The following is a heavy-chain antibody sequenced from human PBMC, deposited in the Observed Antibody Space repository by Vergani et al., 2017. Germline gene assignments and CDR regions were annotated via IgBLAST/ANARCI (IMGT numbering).Heavy chain of an antibody. CDR2: LCPSGST. Sequence: QVQMQESGPELVKTSETLSLTCSASGAPISYWCWSWLRQPAGKGLEWIGRLCPSGSTNYKPSLKSRVTMSIDTSKNQFSLKLTSVTAADTAVYYCATGAGPFDIWGQGTLVTVSS. J-gene: IGHJ4*02. CDR3: ATGAGPFDI. V-gene: IGHV4-4*07. CDR1: GAPISYWC. D-gene: IGHD7-27*01.